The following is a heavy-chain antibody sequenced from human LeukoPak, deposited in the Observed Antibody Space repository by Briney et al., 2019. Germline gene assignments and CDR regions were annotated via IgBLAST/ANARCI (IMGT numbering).Heavy chain of an antibody. CDR1: GFTFSSYG. J-gene: IGHJ4*02. CDR2: INGGSGSS. Sequence: PGRSLRLSCAASGFTFSSYGMHWVRQAPGKGLEWVSLINGGSGSSYYTDSVKGRFTVSRDNSKNTLYLQMNSLRDEDTAVYYCAKGQGYNYGDSIDYWGQGTLVTVSS. CDR3: AKGQGYNYGDSIDY. D-gene: IGHD4-17*01. V-gene: IGHV3-NL1*01.